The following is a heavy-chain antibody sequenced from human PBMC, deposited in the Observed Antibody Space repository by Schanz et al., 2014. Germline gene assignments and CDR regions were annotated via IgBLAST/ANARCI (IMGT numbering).Heavy chain of an antibody. D-gene: IGHD4-17*01. CDR3: ARDRGHGDLPGDI. CDR2: IYYSGST. V-gene: IGHV4-31*11. Sequence: QVQLQESGPGLVKPSGTLSLTCAVSGGSISSSDWWSWIRQHPGKGLEWIGYIYYSGSTYYNPSRKRRVTISVDTTKNQFTLKLSSVTAADTAVYYCARDRGHGDLPGDIWGQGTMVTVSS. CDR1: GGSISSSDW. J-gene: IGHJ3*02.